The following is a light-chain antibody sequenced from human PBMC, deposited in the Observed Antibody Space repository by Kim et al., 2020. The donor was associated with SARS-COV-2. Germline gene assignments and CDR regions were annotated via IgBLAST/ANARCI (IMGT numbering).Light chain of an antibody. CDR2: GAS. V-gene: IGKV3-20*01. CDR1: QTVTTTY. J-gene: IGKJ2*01. CDR3: QQYGSSPPGST. Sequence: EIVLTQSPGTLSLSPGDRATLSCRASQTVTTTYLAWYQQKPGQAPRLLIYGASNRATGTPDRFSGSGSGTDFTLTVSRLEPEDFAVYYCQQYGSSPPGSTFGQGTKLEI.